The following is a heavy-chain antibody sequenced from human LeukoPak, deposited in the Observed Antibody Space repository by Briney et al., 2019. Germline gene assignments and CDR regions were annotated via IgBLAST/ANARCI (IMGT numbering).Heavy chain of an antibody. V-gene: IGHV3-23*01. J-gene: IGHJ3*02. D-gene: IGHD2-2*01. CDR3: TTGGIAVPAANAFDI. CDR2: ISGSGGST. CDR1: GFTFSSYA. Sequence: GGSLRLSCAASGFTFSSYAMSWVRQAPGKGLEWVSAISGSGGSTYYADSVKGRFTISRDDSKNTLYLQMNSLKTENTAVYYFTTGGIAVPAANAFDIWGQGTMVTGS.